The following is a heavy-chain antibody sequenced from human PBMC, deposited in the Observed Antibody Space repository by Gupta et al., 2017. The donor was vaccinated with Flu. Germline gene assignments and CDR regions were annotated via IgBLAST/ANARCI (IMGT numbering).Heavy chain of an antibody. CDR2: GSNK. CDR3: ARDGLFGVPAAAPYYGMDV. Sequence: GSNKYYADSVKGRFTISRDNSKNTLYLQMNSLRAEDTAVYYCARDGLFGVPAAAPYYGMDVWGQGTTVTVSS. D-gene: IGHD2-2*01. V-gene: IGHV3-33*01. J-gene: IGHJ6*02.